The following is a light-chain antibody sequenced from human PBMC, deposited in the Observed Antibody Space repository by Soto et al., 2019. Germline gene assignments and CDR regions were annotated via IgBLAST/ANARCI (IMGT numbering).Light chain of an antibody. CDR1: QSVSSN. Sequence: EIVMPQSPATLSVSPGERATLSCRASQSVSSNLAWYQQKPGQAPRLLMYGASTRATGIPGRFSGSGSGTEFNLTITSLQSEDFAVYYCQQHADWPLIFGGGTKVDIK. V-gene: IGKV3-15*01. J-gene: IGKJ4*01. CDR3: QQHADWPLI. CDR2: GAS.